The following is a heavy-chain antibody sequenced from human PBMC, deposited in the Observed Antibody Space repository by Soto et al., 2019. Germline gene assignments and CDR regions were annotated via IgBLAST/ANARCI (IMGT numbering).Heavy chain of an antibody. CDR2: IVVGSGNT. D-gene: IGHD4-17*01. CDR1: GFTFTSSA. V-gene: IGHV1-58*02. J-gene: IGHJ4*02. Sequence: ASVKVSCKASGFTFTSSAMQWVRQARGQRLEWIGWIVVGSGNTNYAQKFQERVTITRDMSTSTAYMELSSLRSEDTAVYYCAAEAAGRTYGDYEDYWGQGTLVTVSS. CDR3: AAEAAGRTYGDYEDY.